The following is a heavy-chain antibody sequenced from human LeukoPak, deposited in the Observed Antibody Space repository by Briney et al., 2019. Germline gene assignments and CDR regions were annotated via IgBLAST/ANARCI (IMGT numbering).Heavy chain of an antibody. D-gene: IGHD4-17*01. CDR1: GYTFSGYH. J-gene: IGHJ4*02. CDR2: INPNSGDT. V-gene: IGHV1-2*02. Sequence: ASVKVSCKASGYTFSGYHMHWVRQAPGHGLEWMGWINPNSGDTKYAQNFRGRVTMTRDTSLSTAYMDLSRLRSDDTALYYCAGARKTRNIYGDYVFLFDYWGQGTLVTVSS. CDR3: AGARKTRNIYGDYVFLFDY.